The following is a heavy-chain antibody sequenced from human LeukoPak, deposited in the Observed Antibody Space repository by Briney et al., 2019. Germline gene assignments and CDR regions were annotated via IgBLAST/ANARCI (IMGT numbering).Heavy chain of an antibody. V-gene: IGHV4-4*07. J-gene: IGHJ4*02. CDR3: ARAGCGSDCYYFDF. D-gene: IGHD2-21*01. Sequence: PSDTLSLTCTVSGGSMRTYYRSWIRQPAGKGLEWIGRIYTSGTTNYNPALERRVTKSVDTSKNQFSLELGPVTAADTGVYYCARAGCGSDCYYFDFWGQGTLVTVSS. CDR1: GGSMRTYY. CDR2: IYTSGTT.